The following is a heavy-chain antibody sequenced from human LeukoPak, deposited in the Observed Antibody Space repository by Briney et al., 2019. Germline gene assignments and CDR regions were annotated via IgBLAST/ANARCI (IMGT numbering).Heavy chain of an antibody. D-gene: IGHD3-16*01. CDR1: GFTVSRNY. CDR3: ARAYDYVWGSWFYFDY. V-gene: IGHV3-53*01. Sequence: GGSLRLSCAASGFTVSRNYMSWVRQAPGKGLEWVSVIYSGGSTYYADSVKGRFTISRDNSKNTLYLQMNSLRAEDTAVYYCARAYDYVWGSWFYFDYWGQGTLVTVSS. J-gene: IGHJ4*02. CDR2: IYSGGST.